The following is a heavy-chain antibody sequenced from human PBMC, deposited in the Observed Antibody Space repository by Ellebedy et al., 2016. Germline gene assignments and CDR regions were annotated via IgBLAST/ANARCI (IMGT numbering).Heavy chain of an antibody. D-gene: IGHD3-10*01. Sequence: GGSLRLXCVASGLTVSGYWMHWVRQAPGRGLVWVARINGDGSSTYYADSVKGRFTISRDNAKNSLYLQMNSLRTEDTALYYCARDRSYGSPFDLWGQGTLVTVSS. V-gene: IGHV3-74*01. CDR3: ARDRSYGSPFDL. CDR2: INGDGSST. CDR1: GLTVSGYW. J-gene: IGHJ5*02.